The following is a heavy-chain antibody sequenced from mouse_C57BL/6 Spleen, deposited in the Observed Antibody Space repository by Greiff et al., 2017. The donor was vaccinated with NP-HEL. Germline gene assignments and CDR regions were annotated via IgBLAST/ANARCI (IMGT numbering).Heavy chain of an antibody. J-gene: IGHJ4*01. V-gene: IGHV1-52*01. D-gene: IGHD6-1*01. CDR1: GYTFTSYW. CDR3: ARSRRRLASSAMDY. Sequence: QVQLQQPGAELVRPGSSVKLSCKASGYTFTSYWMHWVKQRPRQGLEWIGNIDPSDSDTHYNQKFKDKATLTVDKSSSTAYMQLSSLTSEDSAVYYCARSRRRLASSAMDYWGQGTSVTVSS. CDR2: IDPSDSDT.